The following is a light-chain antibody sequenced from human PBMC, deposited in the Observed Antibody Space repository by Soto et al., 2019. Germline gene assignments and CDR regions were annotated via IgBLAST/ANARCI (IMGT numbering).Light chain of an antibody. J-gene: IGKJ2*01. Sequence: STLSASVGDRVTITCRASESISNWLAWYQQKPGKAPKLLIYKASSLESGVPSRFSGSGSWTEFTLSISSRLPDEFATYYCRQYRRYSPATFGQVT. V-gene: IGKV1-5*03. CDR2: KAS. CDR3: RQYRRYSPAT. CDR1: ESISNW.